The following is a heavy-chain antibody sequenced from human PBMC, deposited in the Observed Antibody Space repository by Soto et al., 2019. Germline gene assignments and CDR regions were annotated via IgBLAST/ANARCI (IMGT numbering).Heavy chain of an antibody. CDR3: ALLICGGDCSISY. D-gene: IGHD2-21*02. J-gene: IGHJ4*02. CDR2: IYYSGST. Sequence: PSETLSLTCTVSGGSISSGDYYWSWIRQPPGKGLEWIGYIYYSGSTYYNPSLKSRVTISVDTSKNQFSLKLSSVTAADTAVYYCALLICGGDCSISYWGQGTLVTVS. V-gene: IGHV4-30-4*01. CDR1: GGSISSGDYY.